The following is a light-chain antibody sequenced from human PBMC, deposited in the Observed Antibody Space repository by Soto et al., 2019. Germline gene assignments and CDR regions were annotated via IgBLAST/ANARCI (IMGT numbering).Light chain of an antibody. CDR3: QHYNNWPRT. Sequence: NVMTQSPATLSVSPGERATLSCRASQSVSSNLAWYQQKPGQAPRLLIYGASTRATGIPARFSGSGSGTEFTLTISSLQSEDFAVYYCQHYNNWPRTFGQGTKVEIK. CDR1: QSVSSN. V-gene: IGKV3-15*01. J-gene: IGKJ1*01. CDR2: GAS.